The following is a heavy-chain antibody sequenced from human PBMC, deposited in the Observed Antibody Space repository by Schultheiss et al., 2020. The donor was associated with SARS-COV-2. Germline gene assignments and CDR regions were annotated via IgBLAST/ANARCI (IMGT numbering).Heavy chain of an antibody. D-gene: IGHD6-19*01. CDR2: IRSKARNYAT. CDR1: GFSFSGSG. V-gene: IGHV3-73*01. Sequence: GGSLRLSCVTSGFSFSGSGIYWVRQASGKGLEWVGRIRSKARNYATTYAASVKGRFIISRDESRNTSYLQMNSLRAEDTAVYYCARPARVGPVAGTPHLYYWGQGTLVTVSS. J-gene: IGHJ4*02. CDR3: ARPARVGPVAGTPHLYY.